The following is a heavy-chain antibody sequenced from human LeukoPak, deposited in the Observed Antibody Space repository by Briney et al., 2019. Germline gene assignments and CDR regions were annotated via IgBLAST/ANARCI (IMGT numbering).Heavy chain of an antibody. V-gene: IGHV1-8*01. Sequence: ASVKVSCKASGYTFTSYDINWVRQATGQGLEWMGWMNPNSGNTGYAQKLQDRVTMTTDTSTSTAYMELRSLRSDDTAVYYCARDQGDWNYPNSHYGMGVWGQGTTVTVSS. CDR3: ARDQGDWNYPNSHYGMGV. J-gene: IGHJ6*02. CDR2: MNPNSGNT. CDR1: GYTFTSYD. D-gene: IGHD1-7*01.